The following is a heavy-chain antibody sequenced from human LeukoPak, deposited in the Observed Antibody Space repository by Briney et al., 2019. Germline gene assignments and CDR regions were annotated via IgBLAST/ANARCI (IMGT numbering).Heavy chain of an antibody. Sequence: ASVKVSCKASGYTFTGYYMHWVRQAPGQGLEWMGWINPNSGGTNYAQKFQGRVTMTEDTSTDTAYMELSSLRSEDTAVYYCATTSLLPYYFDSGGFSNFDLWGQGTMVTVSS. CDR3: ATTSLLPYYFDSGGFSNFDL. V-gene: IGHV1-2*02. D-gene: IGHD3-22*01. J-gene: IGHJ3*01. CDR1: GYTFTGYY. CDR2: INPNSGGT.